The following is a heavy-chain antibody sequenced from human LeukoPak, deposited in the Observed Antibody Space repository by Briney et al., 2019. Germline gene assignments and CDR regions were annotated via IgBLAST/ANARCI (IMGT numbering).Heavy chain of an antibody. J-gene: IGHJ6*03. V-gene: IGHV1-69*05. Sequence: ASVKVSCKASGGTFSSYAISWVRQAPGQGLEWMGGIIPIFGTANYAQKFQGRVTITTDESTSTAYMELSSLRSEDTAVYYCARARKYYDFWSGQVPSCYYCYMDVWGKGTTVTVSS. CDR2: IIPIFGTA. CDR1: GGTFSSYA. CDR3: ARARKYYDFWSGQVPSCYYCYMDV. D-gene: IGHD3-3*01.